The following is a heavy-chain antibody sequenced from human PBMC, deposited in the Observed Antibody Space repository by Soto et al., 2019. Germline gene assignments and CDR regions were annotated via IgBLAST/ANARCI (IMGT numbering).Heavy chain of an antibody. Sequence: GGSLRLSCAASGFTVSSNYMSRVRQAPGKGLEWVSVIYSGGSTYYADSVKGRFTISRHNSKNTLYLQMNSLRAEDTAVYYCAREALTPMDWYFDLWGRGTLVTVSS. J-gene: IGHJ2*01. V-gene: IGHV3-53*04. CDR1: GFTVSSNY. D-gene: IGHD3-10*01. CDR2: IYSGGST. CDR3: AREALTPMDWYFDL.